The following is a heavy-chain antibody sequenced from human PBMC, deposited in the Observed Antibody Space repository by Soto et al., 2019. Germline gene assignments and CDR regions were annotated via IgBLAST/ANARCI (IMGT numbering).Heavy chain of an antibody. Sequence: SETLSLTCAVCGGSFSGYYWSWIRQPPGKGLEWIGEINHSGSTNYNPSLKSRVTISVDTSKNQFSMKLSSVTAADTAVYYCARGSTMVTYYFDYWGQGTLVTVYS. CDR2: INHSGST. CDR1: GGSFSGYY. J-gene: IGHJ4*02. CDR3: ARGSTMVTYYFDY. D-gene: IGHD4-17*01. V-gene: IGHV4-34*01.